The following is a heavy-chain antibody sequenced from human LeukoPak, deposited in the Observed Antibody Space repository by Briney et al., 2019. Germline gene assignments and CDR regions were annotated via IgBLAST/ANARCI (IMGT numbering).Heavy chain of an antibody. CDR2: ISSSGSTI. CDR3: ARDYDCSSTSCLYFDY. Sequence: GGSLRLSCAASGFTFSDYYMSWIRQAPGKGMEWVSYISSSGSTIYYADSVKGRFTISRDNAKNSLYLQMNSLRVEDTAVYYCARDYDCSSTSCLYFDYWGQGTLVTVSS. D-gene: IGHD2-2*01. J-gene: IGHJ4*02. V-gene: IGHV3-11*01. CDR1: GFTFSDYY.